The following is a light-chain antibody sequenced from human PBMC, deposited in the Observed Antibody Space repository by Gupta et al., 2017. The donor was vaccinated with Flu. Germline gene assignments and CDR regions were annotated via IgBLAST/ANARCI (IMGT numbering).Light chain of an antibody. V-gene: IGKV1-33*01. CDR3: QQYSLVPRT. CDR1: QDISHY. CDR2: GAA. J-gene: IGKJ2*02. Sequence: DIQMTQSPSSLSASVGDRVTITCQARQDISHYLNWYRQTAGKGPKALIDGAAHLEAGVPSRLTGGGSGTDVKPTIDRVQPEDIGTYFWQQYSLVPRTFGQGTKLEIK.